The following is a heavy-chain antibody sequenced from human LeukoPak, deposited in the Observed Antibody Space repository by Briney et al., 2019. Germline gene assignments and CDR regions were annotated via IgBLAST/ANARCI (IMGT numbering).Heavy chain of an antibody. Sequence: PSETLSLTCTVSGGSISSGSYYWSWIRQPAGKGLEWIGRIYTSGSTNYNPSLKSRVTISVDTSKNQFSLKLSSVTAADTAVYYCAREIPYYYGSGSYTDYWGQGTLVTVSS. CDR3: AREIPYYYGSGSYTDY. D-gene: IGHD3-10*01. J-gene: IGHJ4*02. CDR1: GGSISSGSYY. CDR2: IYTSGST. V-gene: IGHV4-61*02.